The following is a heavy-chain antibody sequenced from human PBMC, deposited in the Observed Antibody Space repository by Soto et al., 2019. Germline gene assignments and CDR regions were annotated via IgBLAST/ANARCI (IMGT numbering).Heavy chain of an antibody. CDR3: ARAEVMLPSYYYYMDV. CDR1: GYTFTSYG. V-gene: IGHV1-18*01. D-gene: IGHD2-15*01. Sequence: ASVKVSCKASGYTFTSYGISWVRQAPGQGLEWIGWISAYNGNTNYAQKLQGRVTMTTDTSTSTAYMELRSLRSDDTAVYYCARAEVMLPSYYYYMDVWGKGTTVTVSS. J-gene: IGHJ6*03. CDR2: ISAYNGNT.